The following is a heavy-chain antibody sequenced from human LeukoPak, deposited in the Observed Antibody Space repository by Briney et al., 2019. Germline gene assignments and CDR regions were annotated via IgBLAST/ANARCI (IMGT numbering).Heavy chain of an antibody. Sequence: SETLSLTCTVSGGSISSYYWSWIRQPPGKGLEWIGYIYYSGSTNYNPSLKSRVTISVDTSKNQFSLKLSSMTAADTAVYYCARGHYDILTGYYPYEFDYWGQGTLVTVSS. CDR3: ARGHYDILTGYYPYEFDY. D-gene: IGHD3-9*01. CDR1: GGSISSYY. J-gene: IGHJ4*02. V-gene: IGHV4-59*01. CDR2: IYYSGST.